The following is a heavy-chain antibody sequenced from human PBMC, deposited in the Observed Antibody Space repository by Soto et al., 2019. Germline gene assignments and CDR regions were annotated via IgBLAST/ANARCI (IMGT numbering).Heavy chain of an antibody. CDR3: ATDFGWIQLWFGMDV. J-gene: IGHJ6*02. CDR1: GFTFSSYG. V-gene: IGHV3-30*03. CDR2: ISYDGSNK. Sequence: QVQLVESGGGVVQPGRSLRLSCAASGFTFSSYGMHWVRQAPGKGLEWVAVISYDGSNKYYADSVKGRFTISRDNSKNRLYLQMNSLRAEDTAVYYCATDFGWIQLWFGMDVWGQGTTVTVSS. D-gene: IGHD5-18*01.